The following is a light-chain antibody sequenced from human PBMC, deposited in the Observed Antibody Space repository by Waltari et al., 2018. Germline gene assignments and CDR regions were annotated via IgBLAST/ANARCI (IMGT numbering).Light chain of an antibody. J-gene: IGKJ2*01. CDR3: LQSSQWPYA. V-gene: IGKV2-30*02. Sequence: DVVMTQSPLSLPVTLGQPASISCWSSQSLVQSDGNTFLNWFHQRTGQSPRRLIYKVSNRESGVPYRFSGSGSGTDFTLKISRVEAEDVGIYYCLQSSQWPYAFGQGTKLEIK. CDR1: QSLVQSDGNTF. CDR2: KVS.